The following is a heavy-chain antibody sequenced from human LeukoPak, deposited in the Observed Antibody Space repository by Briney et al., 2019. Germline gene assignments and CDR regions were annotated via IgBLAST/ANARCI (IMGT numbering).Heavy chain of an antibody. CDR1: GYTFTGYY. CDR3: ARDSDLVGATTGAFDI. Sequence: AASVKVSCKASGYTFTGYYMHWVRQAPGQGLEWMGWINPNSGGTNYAQKFQGRVTMTRDTSISTAYMELSRLRSDDTAVYYCARDSDLVGATTGAFDIWGQGTMVTVSS. D-gene: IGHD1-26*01. CDR2: INPNSGGT. J-gene: IGHJ3*02. V-gene: IGHV1-2*02.